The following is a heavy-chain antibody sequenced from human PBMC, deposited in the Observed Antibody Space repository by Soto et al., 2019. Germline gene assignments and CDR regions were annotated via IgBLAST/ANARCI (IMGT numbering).Heavy chain of an antibody. CDR1: GFSFTGYY. CDR2: INAHSGGT. J-gene: IGHJ5*02. CDR3: AKDLTRQLAYWLDP. D-gene: IGHD6-6*01. Sequence: ASVKVSCKASGFSFTGYYIHWLRQAPGQGLEWMGWINAHSGGTEYAQKFQGRVTLTRDTSIATAYLTLTSLTSDDTVLYYCAKDLTRQLAYWLDPWGQGTQVTAPQ. V-gene: IGHV1-2*02.